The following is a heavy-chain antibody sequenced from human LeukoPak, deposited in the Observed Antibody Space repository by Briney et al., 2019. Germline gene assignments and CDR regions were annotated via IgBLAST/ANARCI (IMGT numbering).Heavy chain of an antibody. CDR2: INHSGST. D-gene: IGHD2-2*01. CDR3: ARGLVVSYYYYMDV. CDR1: GGSFSGYY. Sequence: SETLSLTCAVYGGSFSGYYWSWIRQPPGRGLEWIGEINHSGSTNYNPSLKSRVTISVDTSKNQCSLKLSSVTAADTAVYYCARGLVVSYYYYMDVWGKGTTVTVSS. J-gene: IGHJ6*03. V-gene: IGHV4-34*01.